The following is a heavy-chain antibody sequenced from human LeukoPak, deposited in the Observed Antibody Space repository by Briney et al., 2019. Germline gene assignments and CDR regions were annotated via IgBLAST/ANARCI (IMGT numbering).Heavy chain of an antibody. CDR1: VGSISRYY. D-gene: IGHD2-2*01. Sequence: SETLSLTCTVSVGSISRYYWSWIRQPPGKGLEWIGYIYYSGTINYNPSLESRVTISVDMSKNQFSLKLSSVTAADTAVYYCARDRWSNIVVVPAAKNWFDPWGQGTLVTVSS. J-gene: IGHJ5*02. CDR2: IYYSGTI. V-gene: IGHV4-59*12. CDR3: ARDRWSNIVVVPAAKNWFDP.